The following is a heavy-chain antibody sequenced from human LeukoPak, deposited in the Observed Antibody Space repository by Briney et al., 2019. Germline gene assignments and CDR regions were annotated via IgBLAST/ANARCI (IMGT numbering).Heavy chain of an antibody. V-gene: IGHV3-23*01. D-gene: IGHD4-23*01. CDR2: ISSSADST. Sequence: PGGSLRLSCEASGFTFSSYAMSWVRQAPGKGLAWVSVISSSADSTYYADSVKGRFTISRDNSKNTLFLQMNSLRAEDTAVYYCAKPREKYTYGGNFDYWGQGILVTVSS. CDR1: GFTFSSYA. CDR3: AKPREKYTYGGNFDY. J-gene: IGHJ4*02.